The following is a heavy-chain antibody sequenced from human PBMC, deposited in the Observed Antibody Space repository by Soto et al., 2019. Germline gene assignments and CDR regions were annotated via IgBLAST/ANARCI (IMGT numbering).Heavy chain of an antibody. V-gene: IGHV1-18*01. CDR1: GYTFTSYG. CDR3: ATDSAMVP. J-gene: IGHJ4*02. CDR2: ISAYNGNT. D-gene: IGHD2-8*01. Sequence: ASVKVSCKASGYTFTSYGISWVRQAPGQGLEWMGWISAYNGNTNYAQKLQGRVTLTTDTSPSTAFMALRSLRSGDAAVDNSATDSAMVPWRQGTQGPVSS.